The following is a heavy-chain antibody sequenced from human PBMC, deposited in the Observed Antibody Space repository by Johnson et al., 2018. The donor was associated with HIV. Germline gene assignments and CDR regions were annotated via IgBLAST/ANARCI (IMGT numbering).Heavy chain of an antibody. J-gene: IGHJ3*02. D-gene: IGHD3-10*01. Sequence: QVQLVESGGGAPPPRASLRLSYAASRFTFRTYGIHWVRQAPGKGLAWVPFIRYDGKDKYYADFVKGRFTISRDNSKKTLSLQMNSLRPEDTAVYYCAKSSSATYYGDAFDMWGQGTMVTVSS. CDR3: AKSSSATYYGDAFDM. V-gene: IGHV3-30*02. CDR2: IRYDGKDK. CDR1: RFTFRTYG.